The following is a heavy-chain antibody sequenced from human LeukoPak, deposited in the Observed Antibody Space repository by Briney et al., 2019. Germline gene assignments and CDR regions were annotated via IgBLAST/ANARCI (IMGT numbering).Heavy chain of an antibody. CDR3: ARAIAGGYSSSWYMDY. CDR2: IYYSGST. CDR1: GGSISSSSYY. V-gene: IGHV4-39*01. D-gene: IGHD6-13*01. Sequence: SETLSLTCTVSGGSISSSSYYWGWIRQPPGKGLEWIGSIYYSGSTYYNPSLKSRVTISVDTSKNQFSLKLSSATAADTAVYYCARAIAGGYSSSWYMDYWGQGTLVTVSS. J-gene: IGHJ4*02.